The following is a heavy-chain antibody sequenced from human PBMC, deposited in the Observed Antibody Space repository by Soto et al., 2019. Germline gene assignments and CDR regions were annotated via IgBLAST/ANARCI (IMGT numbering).Heavy chain of an antibody. J-gene: IGHJ4*02. CDR1: GFTFSSYW. D-gene: IGHD4-17*01. Sequence: EVQLVESGGGLVQPGGSLRLSCAASGFTFSSYWMHWVRQAPGEGLVWVSRINSDGSNTKYADSVKGRFTISRDNAKNTVYLQMNSLRPEDTAVYYCARNGADWGQGTLVTVSS. V-gene: IGHV3-74*03. CDR3: ARNGAD. CDR2: INSDGSNT.